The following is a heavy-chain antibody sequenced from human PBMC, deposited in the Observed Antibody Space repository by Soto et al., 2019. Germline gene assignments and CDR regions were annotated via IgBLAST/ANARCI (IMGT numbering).Heavy chain of an antibody. V-gene: IGHV3-21*01. D-gene: IGHD3-10*01. CDR2: ISSSSSYI. CDR1: GFTFSSYS. Sequence: GGSLRLSCAASGFTFSSYSMNWVRQAPGKGLEWVSSISSSSSYIYYADSVKGRFTISRDNAKNSLYLQMNSLRAEDTAVYYCASELPYYYGSGSDDAFDIWGQGTMVTVSS. CDR3: ASELPYYYGSGSDDAFDI. J-gene: IGHJ3*02.